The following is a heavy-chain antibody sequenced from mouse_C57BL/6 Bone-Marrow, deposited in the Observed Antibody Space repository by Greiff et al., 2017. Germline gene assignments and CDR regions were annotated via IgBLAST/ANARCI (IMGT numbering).Heavy chain of an antibody. CDR3: ARNYDYGDY. D-gene: IGHD2-4*01. CDR2: IDPSDSYT. V-gene: IGHV1-59*01. Sequence: VQLQQPGAELVRPGTSVKLSCKASGYTFTSSWMHWVKQRPGQGLEWIGVIDPSDSYTNYNQKFKGKATLTVDTSSSTAYMQLSSLTSEDSAVYYCARNYDYGDYWGQGTTLTVSS. J-gene: IGHJ2*01. CDR1: GYTFTSSW.